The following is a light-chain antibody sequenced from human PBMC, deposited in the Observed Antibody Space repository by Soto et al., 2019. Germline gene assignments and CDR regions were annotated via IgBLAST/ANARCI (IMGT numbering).Light chain of an antibody. V-gene: IGKV3-11*01. CDR3: HQRYNWLT. CDR2: GAS. CDR1: ETVSTY. Sequence: IVLTQSPATRSLSPGERATLSCRARETVSTYLSWYQHKPGQAPRLLIYGASNRATGIPARFSGSGSETDFTLTISSLEPKDSAVYYCHQRYNWLTFGGGTKVEIK. J-gene: IGKJ4*01.